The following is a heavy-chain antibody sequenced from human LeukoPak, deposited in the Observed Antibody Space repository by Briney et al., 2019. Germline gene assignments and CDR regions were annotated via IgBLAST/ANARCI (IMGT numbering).Heavy chain of an antibody. CDR3: ARSNCSSTSCYLPDAFDI. Sequence: SQTLSLTCTVSGGSLSSGGYYWGWIRQHPGKGLEWIRYIYYSGSTYYNPSLKSRVTISVDTSKNQFSLKLSSVTAADTAVYYCARSNCSSTSCYLPDAFDIWGQGTMVTVSS. V-gene: IGHV4-31*03. CDR2: IYYSGST. CDR1: GGSLSSGGYY. J-gene: IGHJ3*02. D-gene: IGHD2-2*01.